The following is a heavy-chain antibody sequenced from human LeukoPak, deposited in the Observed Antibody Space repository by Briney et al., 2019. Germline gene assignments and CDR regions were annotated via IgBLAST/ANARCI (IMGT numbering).Heavy chain of an antibody. V-gene: IGHV3-7*01. CDR3: ARDHAFSYYYYYMDV. CDR2: IKQDGSEK. D-gene: IGHD3-3*01. Sequence: TGGSLRLSCAAPGFTFSSYWMSWVRQAPGKGLEWVANIKQDGSEKYYVDSVKGRFTISRDNAKNSLYLQMNSLRAEDTAVYYCARDHAFSYYYYYMDVWGKGTTVTVSS. J-gene: IGHJ6*03. CDR1: GFTFSSYW.